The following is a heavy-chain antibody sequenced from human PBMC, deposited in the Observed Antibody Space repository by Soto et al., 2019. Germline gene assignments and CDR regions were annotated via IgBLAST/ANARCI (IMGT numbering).Heavy chain of an antibody. CDR3: ARERGIVGARGAFDI. CDR1: GFTFSNYG. D-gene: IGHD1-26*01. CDR2: IWYDGNNK. J-gene: IGHJ3*02. Sequence: QVQLVESGGGVVQPGRSLRLSCAASGFTFSNYGMHWVRQAPGKGLEWVAVIWYDGNNKYYADSVKGRFTISRDNSKNTLYLQMNSLRAEDTAVYYCARERGIVGARGAFDIWGQGTMVTVSS. V-gene: IGHV3-33*01.